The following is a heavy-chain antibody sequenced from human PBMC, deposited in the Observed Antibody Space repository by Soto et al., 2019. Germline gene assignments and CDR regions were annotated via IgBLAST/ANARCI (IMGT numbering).Heavy chain of an antibody. CDR3: ARLPGGYGSGSYMFDP. CDR1: GGSINSGDSY. Sequence: SETLSLTCTVSGGSINSGDSYWNWIPQNQEKGLEWIGYIYYSGSTNYNPSLKSRVTISVDTSKNQFSLKLSSVTAADTAVYYCARLPGGYGSGSYMFDPWGQGTLVTVSS. V-gene: IGHV4-61*08. CDR2: IYYSGST. D-gene: IGHD3-10*01. J-gene: IGHJ5*02.